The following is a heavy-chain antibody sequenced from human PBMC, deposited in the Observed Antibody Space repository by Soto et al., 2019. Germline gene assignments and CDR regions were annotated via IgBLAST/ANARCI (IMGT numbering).Heavy chain of an antibody. J-gene: IGHJ6*03. CDR3: ARVQYSGSSSHYYYYMDV. Sequence: EVQLVESGGGLIQPGGSLRLSCAASGFTFSRSSMNWVRKAPGKGLVWVSYISGGGVSMYYADSVRDRFTTSRDNVKNSLYLQMNSLRADDTAVYYCARVQYSGSSSHYYYYMDVWGKGTTVTVSS. V-gene: IGHV3-48*01. CDR2: ISGGGVSM. CDR1: GFTFSRSS. D-gene: IGHD5-12*01.